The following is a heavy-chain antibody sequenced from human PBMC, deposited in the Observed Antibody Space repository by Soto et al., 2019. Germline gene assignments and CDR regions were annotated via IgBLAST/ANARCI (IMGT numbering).Heavy chain of an antibody. Sequence: GASVKVSCKASGGTFSSYAISWVRQAPGQGLEWMGGIIPIFGTANYAQKFQGRVTITADESTSTAYMELSSLRSEDTAVYYCAKGDYCSGGSCKLYYYYGMGVWGQGTTVTVSS. CDR3: AKGDYCSGGSCKLYYYYGMGV. CDR1: GGTFSSYA. D-gene: IGHD2-15*01. V-gene: IGHV1-69*13. CDR2: IIPIFGTA. J-gene: IGHJ6*02.